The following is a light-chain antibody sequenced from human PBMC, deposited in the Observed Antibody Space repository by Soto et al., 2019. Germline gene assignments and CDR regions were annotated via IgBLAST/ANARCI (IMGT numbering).Light chain of an antibody. CDR3: CSYAGSSTYV. CDR1: SSDVGSYNL. Sequence: SVLTQPASVSGSPGQSITISCTGTSSDVGSYNLVSWYQQHPGKAPKVMIYEVSKRPSGVSNRFSGSKSGNTASLTISGVQAEDEADYYCCSYAGSSTYVSGTGTKVT. J-gene: IGLJ1*01. V-gene: IGLV2-23*02. CDR2: EVS.